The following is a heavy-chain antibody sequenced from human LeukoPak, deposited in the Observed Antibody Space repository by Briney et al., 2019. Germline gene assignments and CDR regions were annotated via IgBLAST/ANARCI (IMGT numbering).Heavy chain of an antibody. Sequence: PSETLPLTCGVFGGSFSGSSWSWIRQSPGKGLEWIGDINARGAINFNPSLQSRVLISLDASRTQFSLKMHSLTAADTAVYYCAREQALPGVTISGVVVMGYFDTWGQGALVTVSS. CDR1: GGSFSGSS. V-gene: IGHV4-34*01. CDR2: INARGAI. CDR3: AREQALPGVTISGVVVMGYFDT. J-gene: IGHJ4*02. D-gene: IGHD3-3*01.